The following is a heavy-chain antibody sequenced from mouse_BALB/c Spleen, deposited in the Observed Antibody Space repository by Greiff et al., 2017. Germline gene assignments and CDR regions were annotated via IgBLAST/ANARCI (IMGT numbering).Heavy chain of an antibody. V-gene: IGHV5-9-4*01. CDR2: ISSGGSYT. CDR1: GFTFSSYA. CDR3: ARGDDGYYAMDY. Sequence: EVQLVESGGGLVKPGGSLKLSCAASGFTFSSYAMSWVRQSPEKRLEWVAEISSGGSYTYYPDTVTGRFTISRDNAKNTLYLEMSSLRSEDTAMYYCARGDDGYYAMDYWGQGTSVTVSS. D-gene: IGHD2-3*01. J-gene: IGHJ4*01.